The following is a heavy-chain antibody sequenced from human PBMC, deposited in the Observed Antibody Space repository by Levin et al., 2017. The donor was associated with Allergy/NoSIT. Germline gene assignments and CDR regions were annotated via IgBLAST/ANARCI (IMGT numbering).Heavy chain of an antibody. CDR2: ISPNNVHI. V-gene: IGHV1-18*01. CDR1: GERGRVEG. J-gene: IGHJ3*02. D-gene: IGHD6-19*01. CDR3: ARDLGTGWYDNAFEI. Sequence: ASVKVSCKDYGERGRVEGRRGGGEGEGEWLEWLGWISPNNVHISFSPPFPFLFTMTTDASTTTAYLDIRSLTSDDTAVYYCARDLGTGWYDNAFEIWGQGTLVSVSS.